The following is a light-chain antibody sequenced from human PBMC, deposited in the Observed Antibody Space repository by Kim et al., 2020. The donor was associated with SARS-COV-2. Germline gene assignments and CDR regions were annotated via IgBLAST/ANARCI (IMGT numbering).Light chain of an antibody. CDR1: RSNIGSNT. CDR2: SNN. J-gene: IGLJ2*01. V-gene: IGLV1-44*01. Sequence: QSVLTQPPSASETPGQRVTISCSGSRSNIGSNTVNWYQQLPGTAPKLLIYSNNQRPSGVPDRFSGSKSDTSASLAISGLQSEDEADYYCAAWDDSLNGLVFGGGTQLTVL. CDR3: AAWDDSLNGLV.